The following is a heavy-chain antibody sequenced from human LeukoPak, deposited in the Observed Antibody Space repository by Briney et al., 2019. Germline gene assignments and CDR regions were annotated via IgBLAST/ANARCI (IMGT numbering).Heavy chain of an antibody. CDR3: ARQMGDDNWFDP. CDR1: GGTFISYA. CDR2: IIPIFGTA. J-gene: IGHJ5*02. Sequence: SVKVSCKASGGTFISYAISWVRQAPGQGLEWMGGIIPIFGTANYAQKFQGRVTITADKSTSTAYMELSSLRSEDTAVYYCARQMGDDNWFDPWGQGTLVTVSS. D-gene: IGHD1-26*01. V-gene: IGHV1-69*06.